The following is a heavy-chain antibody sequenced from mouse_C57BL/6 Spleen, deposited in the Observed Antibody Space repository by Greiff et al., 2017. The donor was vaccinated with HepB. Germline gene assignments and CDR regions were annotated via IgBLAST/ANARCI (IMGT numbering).Heavy chain of an antibody. V-gene: IGHV5-9-1*02. CDR3: TREGGYYVHYYFDY. D-gene: IGHD2-3*01. CDR1: GFTFSSYA. CDR2: ISSGGDYI. Sequence: EVQVVESGEGLVKPGGSLKLSCAASGFTFSSYAMSWVRQTPEKRLEWVAYISSGGDYIYYADTVKGRFTISRDNARNTLYLQMSSLKSEDTAMYYCTREGGYYVHYYFDYWGQGTTLTVSS. J-gene: IGHJ2*01.